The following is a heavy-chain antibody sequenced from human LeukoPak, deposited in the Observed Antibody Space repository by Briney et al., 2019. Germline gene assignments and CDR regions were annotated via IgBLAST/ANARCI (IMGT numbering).Heavy chain of an antibody. Sequence: PGGSLRLSCAASGFTFSSSAMTWVRQAPGKGLEWVSAISTSGSDTIYTDSVKDRFTISRDNSKNTLCLQINSLRAEDTAVYYCAKGGNYAPLDYWGQGSLVTVSS. CDR1: GFTFSSSA. CDR3: AKGGNYAPLDY. CDR2: ISTSGSDT. J-gene: IGHJ4*02. D-gene: IGHD1-7*01. V-gene: IGHV3-23*01.